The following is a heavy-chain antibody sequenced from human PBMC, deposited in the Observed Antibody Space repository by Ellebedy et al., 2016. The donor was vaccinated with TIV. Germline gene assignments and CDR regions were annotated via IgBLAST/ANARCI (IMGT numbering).Heavy chain of an antibody. CDR1: GGTFSSYA. J-gene: IGHJ4*02. CDR2: IIPIFGTA. D-gene: IGHD2-8*01. Sequence: SVKVSXXASGGTFSSYAISWVRQAPGQGLEWMGGIIPIFGTANYAQKFQGRVTITRDTSASTAYMELSSLRSEDTAVYYCARGCTNGVCYNGGLYPSNFDYWGQGTLVTVSS. V-gene: IGHV1-69*05. CDR3: ARGCTNGVCYNGGLYPSNFDY.